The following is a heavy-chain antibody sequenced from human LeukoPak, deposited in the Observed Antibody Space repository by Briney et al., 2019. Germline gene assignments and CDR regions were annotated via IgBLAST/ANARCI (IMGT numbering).Heavy chain of an antibody. CDR1: GYTFTSYD. V-gene: IGHV1-8*01. CDR3: ARGRLDY. CDR2: RHPNSGNT. J-gene: IGHJ4*02. Sequence: ASVKVSCKASGYTFTSYDINWVRQATGQGLEWRGWRHPNSGNTGYAQKFQGRVTMTRNTSISTAYMELSSLRSEDTAVYYCARGRLDYWGQGTLVTVSS.